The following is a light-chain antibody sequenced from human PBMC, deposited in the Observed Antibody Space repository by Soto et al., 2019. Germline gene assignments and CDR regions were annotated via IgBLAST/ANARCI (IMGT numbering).Light chain of an antibody. CDR2: GAS. CDR1: QSVSSN. Sequence: EIVMTQSPATLSVSPGERATLSCRASQSVSSNVAWYQQIPGQTPRLLIYGASTRATGIPVRFSGSGSGTECTLTISSLQSEDVAVYYCHQYDDGPYTFGQGTKVDIK. J-gene: IGKJ2*01. V-gene: IGKV3-15*01. CDR3: HQYDDGPYT.